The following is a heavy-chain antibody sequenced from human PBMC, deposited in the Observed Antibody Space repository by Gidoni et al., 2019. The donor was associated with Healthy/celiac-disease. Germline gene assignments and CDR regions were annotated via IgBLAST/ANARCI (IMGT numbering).Heavy chain of an antibody. CDR2: ISVSGGST. CDR1: GSPFSRYA. J-gene: IGHJ4*02. V-gene: IGHV3-23*04. Sequence: EVQLVESGGGWVQPGGSLRLSCAASGSPFSRYAMSWVRQAPGKVLAWCSAISVSGGSTYYADSVKGRFTISRDNSKNTLYLQMNSLRAEDTAVYYCAKYPPGGSSFDYWGQGTLVTVSS. CDR3: AKYPPGGSSFDY. D-gene: IGHD6-13*01.